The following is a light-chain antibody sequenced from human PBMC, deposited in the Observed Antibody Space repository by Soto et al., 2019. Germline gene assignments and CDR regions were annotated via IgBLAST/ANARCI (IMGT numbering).Light chain of an antibody. CDR2: GAS. J-gene: IGKJ1*01. CDR1: QSVNSN. CDR3: QQRSNWLWT. V-gene: IGKV3-15*01. Sequence: EIVMTQSPATLSVSPGERATLSCRASQSVNSNLAWYQQKPGQAPRLLIHGASTRATDIPTRFSGSGSGTEFTLTISGLQSEDFAVYYCQQRSNWLWTFGQGTKVEIK.